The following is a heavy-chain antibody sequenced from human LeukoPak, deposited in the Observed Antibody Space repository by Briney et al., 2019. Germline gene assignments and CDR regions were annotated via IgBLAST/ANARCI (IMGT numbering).Heavy chain of an antibody. D-gene: IGHD7-27*01. CDR3: VRTPPNWGFDY. CDR1: GYTFTTHD. CDR2: MSPNSGET. Sequence: ASVKVSCKASGYTFTTHDINWVRQATGQGLEWLGWMSPNSGETGYAQKFQGRVTMTSDSSISTAYMELSSLRSEDTAIYCCVRTPPNWGFDYWGQGTLVTVSS. V-gene: IGHV1-8*01. J-gene: IGHJ4*02.